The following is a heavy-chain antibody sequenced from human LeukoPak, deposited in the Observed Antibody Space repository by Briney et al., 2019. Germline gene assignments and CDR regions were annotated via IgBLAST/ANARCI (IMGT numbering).Heavy chain of an antibody. Sequence: GGSLRLSCAASGFTFSSYGMHWVRQAPGKGLEWVAFIRYDGSNKYYADSVKGRFTISRDNSKNTLYLQMNSLRAEDTAVYYCAKVPPVVVVAATPRGYWGQGTLVTASS. J-gene: IGHJ4*02. CDR3: AKVPPVVVVAATPRGY. CDR1: GFTFSSYG. CDR2: IRYDGSNK. V-gene: IGHV3-30*02. D-gene: IGHD2-15*01.